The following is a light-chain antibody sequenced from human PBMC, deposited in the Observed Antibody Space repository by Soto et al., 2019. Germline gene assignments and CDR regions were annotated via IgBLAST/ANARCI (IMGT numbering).Light chain of an antibody. Sequence: DIQMTQSPSSLSASVGDRVTITCRARQSISSYLNWYQQKPGKAPKLLIDAASSLQSGVPSRFSGSGSGTDFTLNISSLQPEDFATYYCQQSYSTPFTFGPGTKVDIK. J-gene: IGKJ3*01. CDR3: QQSYSTPFT. CDR1: QSISSY. V-gene: IGKV1-39*01. CDR2: AAS.